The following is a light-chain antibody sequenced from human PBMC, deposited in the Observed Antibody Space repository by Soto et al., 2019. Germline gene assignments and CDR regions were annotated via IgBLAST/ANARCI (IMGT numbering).Light chain of an antibody. CDR2: DSS. Sequence: DIQMTQSPSSLSASVGDRVTITCQASQDITNYLNWYQQKPGKAPKLLIHDSSNLETGDPSRFSESGSGTYFSFTISSQQPEDIATYYCQQYDSLPLTFGQGTRLEIK. J-gene: IGKJ5*01. CDR3: QQYDSLPLT. CDR1: QDITNY. V-gene: IGKV1-33*01.